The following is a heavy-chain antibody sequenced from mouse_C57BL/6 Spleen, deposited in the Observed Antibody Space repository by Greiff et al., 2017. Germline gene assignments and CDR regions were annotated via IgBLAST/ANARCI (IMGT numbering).Heavy chain of an antibody. CDR2: IYPGSGNT. CDR1: GYTFTDYY. CDR3: ARSGTTVVDAMDY. V-gene: IGHV1-76*01. Sequence: QVQLQQSGAELVRPGASVKLSCKASGYTFTDYYINWVKQRPGQGLEWIARIYPGSGNTYYNEKFKGKATLTAEKSSSTAYMQLSSLTSEDSAVYFCARSGTTVVDAMDYWGQGTSVTVSS. D-gene: IGHD1-1*01. J-gene: IGHJ4*01.